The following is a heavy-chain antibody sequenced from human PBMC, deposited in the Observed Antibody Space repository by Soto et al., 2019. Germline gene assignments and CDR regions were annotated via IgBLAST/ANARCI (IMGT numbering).Heavy chain of an antibody. J-gene: IGHJ6*02. V-gene: IGHV4-59*01. CDR2: VYDSGST. CDR1: GDSINNYY. Sequence: QVQLQESGPGLVKPSETLSLTCTVSGDSINNYYWTWIRQPPGKGLEWIGYVYDSGSTSYNPSLKSRLTISVDTSKNQFSLKLKSVTAADTAVYYCARGTKYYCQGMDVWGQGTTVTVSS. CDR3: ARGTKYYCQGMDV.